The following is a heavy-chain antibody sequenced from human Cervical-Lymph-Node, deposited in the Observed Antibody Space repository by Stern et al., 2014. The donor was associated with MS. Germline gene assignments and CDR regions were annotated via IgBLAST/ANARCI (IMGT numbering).Heavy chain of an antibody. Sequence: VQLVESGAVVKQPGSSVKVSCKASGGTLSSFAINWVRQAPGQGLEWMGGIISILSSTNYAQKFQGRVTMFADKSTRTTYMELRSLRSEDTARYYCASAYSGTYKELDYWGQGTLVTVSS. V-gene: IGHV1-69*06. CDR2: IISILSST. D-gene: IGHD1-26*01. CDR1: GGTLSSFA. CDR3: ASAYSGTYKELDY. J-gene: IGHJ4*02.